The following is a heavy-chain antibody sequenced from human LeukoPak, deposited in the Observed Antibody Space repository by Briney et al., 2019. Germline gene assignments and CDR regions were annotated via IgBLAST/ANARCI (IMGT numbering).Heavy chain of an antibody. Sequence: GGSLRLSCAVSGFTFSSYHMNWVRQAPGKGLEWVSAISGSGGSTYYADSVKGRFTISRDNSKNTLYLQMNSLRAEDTAVYYRAKDIGSYGDYEPDYWGQGTLVTVSS. D-gene: IGHD4-17*01. CDR1: GFTFSSYH. CDR2: ISGSGGST. CDR3: AKDIGSYGDYEPDY. J-gene: IGHJ4*02. V-gene: IGHV3-23*01.